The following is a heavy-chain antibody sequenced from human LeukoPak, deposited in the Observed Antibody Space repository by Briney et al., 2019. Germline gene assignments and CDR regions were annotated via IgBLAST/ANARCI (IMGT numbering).Heavy chain of an antibody. D-gene: IGHD2-15*01. CDR1: GFTFSSYG. CDR3: AKNGDRGAYCSGGTCYPYYYYYMDV. V-gene: IGHV3-23*01. J-gene: IGHJ6*03. CDR2: ISSTGGTT. Sequence: GGTLRLSCVASGFTFSSYGISWVRQAPGKGLEWVSAISSTGGTTYYAESVKGHFTISRDNSKNTVYLQMNSLSAEDTAVYYCAKNGDRGAYCSGGTCYPYYYYYMDVWGKGTTVTISS.